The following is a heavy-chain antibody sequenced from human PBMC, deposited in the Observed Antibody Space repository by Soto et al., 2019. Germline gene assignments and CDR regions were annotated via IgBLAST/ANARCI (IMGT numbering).Heavy chain of an antibody. CDR1: ISSGGYY. Sequence: ISSGGYYWSWIRQHPGKGLEWIGYIYYSGSTYYNPSLKSRVTISVDTSKNQFSLKLSSVTAADTAVYYCARNSGYDPSYYFDYWGQGTLVTVSS. V-gene: IGHV4-31*02. J-gene: IGHJ4*02. D-gene: IGHD5-12*01. CDR2: IYYSGST. CDR3: ARNSGYDPSYYFDY.